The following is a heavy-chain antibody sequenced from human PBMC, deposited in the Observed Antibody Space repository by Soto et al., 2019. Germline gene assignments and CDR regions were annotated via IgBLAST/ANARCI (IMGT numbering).Heavy chain of an antibody. CDR2: IIPKRGIT. Sequence: VQLVQSGAEVKRPGSSVKVSCKAPVGTFSDYNIAWVRQARGQGLEWMGRIIPKRGITNYAHKFQDRVRITADKATSTAYMELTSLRYEDTAVDFCARVEGTRTTNFYHYMDVWGEGTSVTVS. J-gene: IGHJ6*03. D-gene: IGHD2-8*01. V-gene: IGHV1-69*02. CDR3: ARVEGTRTTNFYHYMDV. CDR1: VGTFSDYN.